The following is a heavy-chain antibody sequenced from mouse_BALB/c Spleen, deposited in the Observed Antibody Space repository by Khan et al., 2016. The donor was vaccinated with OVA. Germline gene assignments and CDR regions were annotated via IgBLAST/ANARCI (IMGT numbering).Heavy chain of an antibody. CDR3: ARAFYNGAWFAY. D-gene: IGHD1-3*01. V-gene: IGHV2-9*02. Sequence: QVQPKESGPGLVAPSQTLSITCTVSGFSLSNYGIHWVRQSPGKGLEWLGVIWAGGSTNHNSALMSRLSISKDNSKSQVFLKMNSLQTDDTAMYYCARAFYNGAWFAYWGQGTLVTVSA. CDR2: IWAGGST. CDR1: GFSLSNYG. J-gene: IGHJ3*01.